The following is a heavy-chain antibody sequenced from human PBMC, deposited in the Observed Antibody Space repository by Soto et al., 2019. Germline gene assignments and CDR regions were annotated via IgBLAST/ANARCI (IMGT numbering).Heavy chain of an antibody. CDR3: ARHSGSGWFLFDY. Sequence: GESLKISCKGSGYSFTSYWIGWVRQMPGKGLEWMGIIYPGVFYPDYTPPSKARVTFSADKSISPAYLWWGGLKAWDTAMYYCARHSGSGWFLFDYWGQGPLVTVSS. CDR2: IYPGVFYP. CDR1: GYSFTSYW. V-gene: IGHV5-51*01. J-gene: IGHJ4*02. D-gene: IGHD6-19*01.